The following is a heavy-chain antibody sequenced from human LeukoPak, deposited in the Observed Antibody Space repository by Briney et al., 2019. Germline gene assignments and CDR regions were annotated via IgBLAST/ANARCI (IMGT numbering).Heavy chain of an antibody. CDR1: GGSINSHD. Sequence: SETLSLTCTVSGGSINSHDWSWIRQSPGKGLEWIGDIYYSGSTKYNPSLKSRVTISVDTPKNDLSLRLASVLAADTAIYYCVKRDNTGWNYFDCWGQGILVTVSS. CDR3: VKRDNTGWNYFDC. CDR2: IYYSGST. J-gene: IGHJ4*02. V-gene: IGHV4-59*08. D-gene: IGHD6-19*01.